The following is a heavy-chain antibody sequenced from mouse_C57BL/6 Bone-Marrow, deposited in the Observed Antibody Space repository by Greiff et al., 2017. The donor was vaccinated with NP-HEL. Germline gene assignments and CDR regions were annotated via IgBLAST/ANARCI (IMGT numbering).Heavy chain of an antibody. CDR2: SRNKANDYTT. CDR1: GFTFSDFY. D-gene: IGHD1-1*01. Sequence: EVKLVESGGGLVQSGRSLRLSCATSGFTFSDFYMEWVRQAPGKGLEWIAASRNKANDYTTEYSASVKGRFIVSRDTSQSILYLQMNALRAEDTAIYYCARDGGYYGSSYDWYFDVWGTGTTVTVSS. J-gene: IGHJ1*03. V-gene: IGHV7-1*01. CDR3: ARDGGYYGSSYDWYFDV.